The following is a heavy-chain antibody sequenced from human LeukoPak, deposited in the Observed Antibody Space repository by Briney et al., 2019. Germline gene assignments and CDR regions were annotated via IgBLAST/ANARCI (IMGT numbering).Heavy chain of an antibody. Sequence: ASVKVSCTASGGTFSSYAISWVRQAPGQGLEWMGGIIPIFGTANYAQKFQGRVTMTRDMSTSTDYMELSSLRSEDTAIYYCARDNSVGDNAWWFDPWGQGTLVTVSS. D-gene: IGHD1-26*01. CDR2: IIPIFGTA. CDR1: GGTFSSYA. J-gene: IGHJ5*02. V-gene: IGHV1-69*05. CDR3: ARDNSVGDNAWWFDP.